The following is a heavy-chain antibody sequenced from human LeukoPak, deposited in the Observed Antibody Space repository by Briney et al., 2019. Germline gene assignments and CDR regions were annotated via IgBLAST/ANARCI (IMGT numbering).Heavy chain of an antibody. CDR2: IHNSGST. Sequence: SETLSLTCTVSGGSINSYYWSWIRQPPGKRLEWIACIHNSGSTNYNPSLKSRVTISIDTSKNQFSLRLSSVTAADTAVYYCARDQTSKGDAFDIWGQGTMVTVSS. J-gene: IGHJ3*02. V-gene: IGHV4-59*01. CDR3: ARDQTSKGDAFDI. CDR1: GGSINSYY.